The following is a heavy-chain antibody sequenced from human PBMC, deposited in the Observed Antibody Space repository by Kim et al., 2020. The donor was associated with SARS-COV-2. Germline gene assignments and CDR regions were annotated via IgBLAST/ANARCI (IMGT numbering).Heavy chain of an antibody. CDR3: VRDGQQLPHHNRID. V-gene: IGHV4-39*02. D-gene: IGHD1-1*01. Sequence: SETLSLTCSVSGASLRFSTFYWGWVRQLPGKGLEWIGSAYYSGSAYYNPSLRSRVTISVDTSNNQISLNLNSLTAADTAVYFCVRDGQQLPHHNRIDWG. CDR1: GASLRFSTFY. J-gene: IGHJ1*01. CDR2: AYYSGSA.